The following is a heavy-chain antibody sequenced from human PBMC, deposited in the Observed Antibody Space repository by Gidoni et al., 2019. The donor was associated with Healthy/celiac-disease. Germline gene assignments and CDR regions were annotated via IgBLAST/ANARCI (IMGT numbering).Heavy chain of an antibody. CDR1: GSTLTELS. CDR2: FDPEDGET. D-gene: IGHD3-3*01. J-gene: IGHJ3*02. CDR3: ATDLAIFGVVMGMRAFDI. Sequence: QVQLVQSGAEVKKPGASVKVSCKVSGSTLTELSMHWVRQAPGKGLEWMGGFDPEDGETIYAQKFQGRVTMTEDTSTDTAYMELSSLRSEDTAVYYCATDLAIFGVVMGMRAFDIWGQGTMVTVSS. V-gene: IGHV1-24*01.